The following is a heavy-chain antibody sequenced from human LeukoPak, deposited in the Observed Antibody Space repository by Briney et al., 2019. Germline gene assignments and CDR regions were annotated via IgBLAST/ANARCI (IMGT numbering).Heavy chain of an antibody. CDR1: GFSFSSYA. CDR3: AHRYDSSGGLDY. Sequence: GRSLRLSCAASGFSFSSYAMHWVRQAPGKGLEWVAVISYDGSNKYYADSVKGRFTISRDNSKNTLYLQMNSLRAEDTAVYYCAHRYDSSGGLDYWGQGTLVTVSS. CDR2: ISYDGSNK. J-gene: IGHJ4*02. V-gene: IGHV3-30*04. D-gene: IGHD3-22*01.